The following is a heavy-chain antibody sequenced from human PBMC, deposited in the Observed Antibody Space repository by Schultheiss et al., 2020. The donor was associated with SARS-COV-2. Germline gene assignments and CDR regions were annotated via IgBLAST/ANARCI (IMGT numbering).Heavy chain of an antibody. V-gene: IGHV1-18*01. J-gene: IGHJ4*02. Sequence: ASVKVSCKASGGTFSSYAISWVRQAPGQGLEWMGWISAYNGNTNYAQKLQGRVTMTTDTSTSTAYMELRSLRSDDTAVYYCARVLSSSWHFDYWGQGTLVTVSS. CDR3: ARVLSSSWHFDY. D-gene: IGHD6-13*01. CDR2: ISAYNGNT. CDR1: GGTFSSYA.